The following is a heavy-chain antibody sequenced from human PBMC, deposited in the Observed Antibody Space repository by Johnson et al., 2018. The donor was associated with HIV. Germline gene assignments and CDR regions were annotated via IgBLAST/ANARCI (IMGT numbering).Heavy chain of an antibody. CDR1: GFIFSSYW. V-gene: IGHV3-74*01. D-gene: IGHD1-1*01. Sequence: RLSCAASGFIFSSYWMHWVRHVPGKGLVWVSRINNDGSSTRYADSVKGRFTISRDNAKETLNLQMNSLTGEDTAVYYCAGGTTGTTRENAFDIWGQGTMVIVSS. CDR2: INNDGSST. CDR3: AGGTTGTTRENAFDI. J-gene: IGHJ3*02.